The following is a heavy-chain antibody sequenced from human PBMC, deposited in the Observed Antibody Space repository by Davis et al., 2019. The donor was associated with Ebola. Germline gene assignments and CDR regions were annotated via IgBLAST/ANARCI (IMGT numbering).Heavy chain of an antibody. CDR3: AIVATRGRFDS. CDR2: ISNDRKTI. J-gene: IGHJ4*02. CDR1: GFTFSSYS. Sequence: GESLKISCAASGFTFSSYSMNWVRQVPGKGLEWISYISNDRKTIKYADSVKGRFTISRDDAKNSLFLLMNSLRGDDTAVYYCAIVATRGRFDSWGQGTLVTVSS. V-gene: IGHV3-48*01. D-gene: IGHD6-25*01.